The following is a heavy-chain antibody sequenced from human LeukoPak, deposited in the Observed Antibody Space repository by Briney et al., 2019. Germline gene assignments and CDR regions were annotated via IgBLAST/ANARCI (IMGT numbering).Heavy chain of an antibody. D-gene: IGHD5-18*01. V-gene: IGHV1-69*05. CDR3: ASSTRGVHEYSYGGYFDY. CDR1: GGTFSSYG. CDR2: IIPIFATA. Sequence: SVKVSCKASGGTFSSYGISWVRQAPGQGLEWMGGIIPIFATANYAQKFQGRVTITTDESTSTAYMELSSLRSEDTAVYYCASSTRGVHEYSYGGYFDYWGQGTLVTVSS. J-gene: IGHJ4*02.